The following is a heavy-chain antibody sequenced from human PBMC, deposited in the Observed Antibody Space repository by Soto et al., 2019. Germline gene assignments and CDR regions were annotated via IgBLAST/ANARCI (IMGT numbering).Heavy chain of an antibody. J-gene: IGHJ6*02. Sequence: ASVKVSCKVSGYSFTDYHIRWVRQAPGQGLEWLGRINPKSGGTSTAQKFQGWVTMTTDTSISTASMELTRLTSDDTAIYYCARGDSTDCSNGVCSFFYNHDMDVWGQGTTVTVSS. D-gene: IGHD2-8*01. CDR1: GYSFTDYH. CDR3: ARGDSTDCSNGVCSFFYNHDMDV. V-gene: IGHV1-2*04. CDR2: INPKSGGT.